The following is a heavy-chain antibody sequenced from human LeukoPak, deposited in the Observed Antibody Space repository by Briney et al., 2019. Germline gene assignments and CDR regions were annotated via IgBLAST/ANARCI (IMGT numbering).Heavy chain of an antibody. CDR3: ARDSGRGGWYDLDY. CDR1: GFTFSSYN. Sequence: GGSLRLSCAASGFTFSSYNMNWVRQAPGKGLEWISSITSSSYFIYYADSLKGRFTISRDNAKNSLFLQMNSLRAEDTAVYYWARDSGRGGWYDLDYWGQGTLVTVSS. V-gene: IGHV3-21*01. J-gene: IGHJ4*02. CDR2: ITSSSYFI. D-gene: IGHD6-19*01.